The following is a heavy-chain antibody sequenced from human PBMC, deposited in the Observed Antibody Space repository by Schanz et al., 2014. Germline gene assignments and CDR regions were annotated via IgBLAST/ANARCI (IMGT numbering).Heavy chain of an antibody. J-gene: IGHJ4*02. CDR1: GFTLSSYA. Sequence: VQLVESGGGLVQPGGSLRLSCAAYGFTLSSYAMHWVRQAPGKGLEWVALISNDGSIKYYADSVEGRFTISRDNSRNTLYLQMNSLRTEDTAVYYCASPSGYSDYGTYFDFWGQGTLVTVSS. CDR3: ASPSGYSDYGTYFDF. D-gene: IGHD5-12*01. CDR2: ISNDGSIK. V-gene: IGHV3-30-3*01.